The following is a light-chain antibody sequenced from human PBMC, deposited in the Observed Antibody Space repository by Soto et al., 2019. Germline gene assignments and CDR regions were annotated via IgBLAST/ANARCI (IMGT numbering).Light chain of an antibody. J-gene: IGKJ1*01. CDR2: XAX. CDR1: QIIGNW. CDR3: QQYQSDTWT. Sequence: DTQMTQSPSTLSASVGDRVTITCRASQIIGNWLAWYQQTPGXXXXXXXYXAXSLESAVPSRFSGSGSGTEFTLSISSLQPDDFATYYCQQYQSDTWTRGQRTKVDI. V-gene: IGKV1-5*03.